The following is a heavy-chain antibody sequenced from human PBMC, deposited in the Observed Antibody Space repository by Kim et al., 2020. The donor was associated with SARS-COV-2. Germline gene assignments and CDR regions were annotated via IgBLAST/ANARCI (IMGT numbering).Heavy chain of an antibody. Sequence: SLRGRVTISVDTSKNQFSLKLTSVTAADTAMYYCARQVLTGDGVRGFFDSWGPGMHVTVSS. J-gene: IGHJ4*02. V-gene: IGHV4-61*07. CDR3: ARQVLTGDGVRGFFDS. D-gene: IGHD7-27*01.